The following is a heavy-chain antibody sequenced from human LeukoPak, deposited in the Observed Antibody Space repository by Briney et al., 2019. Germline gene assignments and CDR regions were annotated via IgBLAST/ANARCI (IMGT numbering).Heavy chain of an antibody. D-gene: IGHD3-22*01. V-gene: IGHV1-2*02. Sequence: ASVKVSCKASGYTFTGYYMHWVRQAPGQGLEGMGWINPNSGGTNYAQKFQGRVTMTRDTSISTAYMELSRLRSDDTAVYYCARVRYHYDSSGYYYFDYWGQGTLVTVSS. CDR3: ARVRYHYDSSGYYYFDY. J-gene: IGHJ4*02. CDR2: INPNSGGT. CDR1: GYTFTGYY.